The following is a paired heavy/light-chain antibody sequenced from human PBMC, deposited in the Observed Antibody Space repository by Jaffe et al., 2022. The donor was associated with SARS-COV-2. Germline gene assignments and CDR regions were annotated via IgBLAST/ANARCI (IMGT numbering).Heavy chain of an antibody. V-gene: IGHV4-38-2*02. CDR1: NFSISSGYY. D-gene: IGHD3-22*01. J-gene: IGHJ4*02. Sequence: QVQLQESGPGLVKPSETLSLTCTVSNFSISSGYYWAWMRQPPGKGLEWIGSTYHSGNIDYNPSLESRVTISVDTSKNQFSLRLRSVTAADTAVYYCARRWEIVVVHDYWGQGTLVTVSS. CDR3: ARRWEIVVVHDY. CDR2: TYHSGNI.
Light chain of an antibody. CDR2: GAS. CDR1: QSVSKN. CDR3: QQYDNWPPIT. J-gene: IGKJ3*01. V-gene: IGKV3-15*01. Sequence: EIVMTQSPATLSLSPGERATLSCRASQSVSKNLAWYQRKPGQAPRLLVFGASTRATGVPARFSGSGSGTDFTLTISSLQSEDFAVYFCQQYDNWPPITFGPGTKVDIK.